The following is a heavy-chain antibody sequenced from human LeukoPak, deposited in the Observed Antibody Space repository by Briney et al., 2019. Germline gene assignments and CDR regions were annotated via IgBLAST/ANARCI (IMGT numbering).Heavy chain of an antibody. CDR2: ISGTGETT. J-gene: IGHJ5*02. CDR3: AKPGSFQEVGVLTWFDP. D-gene: IGHD1-26*01. Sequence: GGSLRLSCAASGLTYSSFAMSWVRQAPGMGLEWVSTISGTGETTHYADSVKGRFTISRDNSKSTLTLYLQMNSRRAEDTAVYYCAKPGSFQEVGVLTWFDPWGQGTLVTVSS. V-gene: IGHV3-23*01. CDR1: GLTYSSFA.